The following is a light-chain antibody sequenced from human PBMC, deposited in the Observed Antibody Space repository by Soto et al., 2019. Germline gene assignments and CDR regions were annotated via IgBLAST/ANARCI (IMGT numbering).Light chain of an antibody. CDR2: GNN. CDR1: SSNFGAGND. CDR3: HSYDSSLRGYV. V-gene: IGLV1-40*01. J-gene: IGLJ1*01. Sequence: QSVLTQPPSVSGAPGQRVTISCTGSSSNFGAGNDVQWYQQLPGTAPKLLIFGNNNRPSGVPDRFSGSKSGTSASLAISGLQADDEADYYCHSYDSSLRGYVFGTGTKVTVL.